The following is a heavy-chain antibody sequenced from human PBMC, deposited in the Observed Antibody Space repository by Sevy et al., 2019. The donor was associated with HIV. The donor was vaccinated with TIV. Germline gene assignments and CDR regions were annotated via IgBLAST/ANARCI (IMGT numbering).Heavy chain of an antibody. V-gene: IGHV5-51*01. CDR1: GYTFTSYW. CDR2: IYPGDSDT. CDR3: AGRDLLAGSDY. Sequence: GESLKISCKGSGYTFTSYWIAWVRQMPGKGLEWVGIIYPGDSDTRYSPSFEGQVTISADKSITTADIQWSSLKASDTAVYYCAGRDLLAGSDYWGQGTLVTVSS. J-gene: IGHJ4*02. D-gene: IGHD6-19*01.